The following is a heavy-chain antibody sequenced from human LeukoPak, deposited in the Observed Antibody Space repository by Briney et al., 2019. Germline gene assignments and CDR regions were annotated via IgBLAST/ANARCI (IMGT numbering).Heavy chain of an antibody. V-gene: IGHV3-48*03. CDR3: AKSRYSYGPFDY. CDR2: ISSSGSTI. D-gene: IGHD5-18*01. CDR1: GFTFSSYE. J-gene: IGHJ4*02. Sequence: GGSLRLSCAASGFTFSSYEMNWVRQAPGKGLEWVSYISSSGSTIYYADSVKGRFTISRDNAKNSLYLQMNSLRTEDTALYYCAKSRYSYGPFDYWGQGTLVTVSS.